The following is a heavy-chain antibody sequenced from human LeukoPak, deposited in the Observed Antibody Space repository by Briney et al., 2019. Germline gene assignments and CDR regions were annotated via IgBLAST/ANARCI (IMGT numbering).Heavy chain of an antibody. CDR1: GFTFSSYG. J-gene: IGHJ6*04. D-gene: IGHD2-15*01. CDR2: IWYDGSNK. CDR3: ARELPYCSGGSCYCIYGMDV. V-gene: IGHV3-33*01. Sequence: PGGSLRLSCAASGFTFSSYGMHWVRQAPGKGLEWVAVIWYDGSNKYYADSVKGRFTISRDNSKNTLYLQMNSLRAEDTAVYYCARELPYCSGGSCYCIYGMDVWGKGTTVTVSS.